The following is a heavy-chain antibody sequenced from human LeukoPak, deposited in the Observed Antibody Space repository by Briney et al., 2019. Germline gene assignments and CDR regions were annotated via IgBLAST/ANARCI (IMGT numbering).Heavy chain of an antibody. CDR2: TYYRSKWYN. Sequence: SRTLSLTCAISGDSVSSNSATWDWIRQSPSRGLEWLGRTYYRSKWYNDYAVSVKSRVTINPDTSKNQFSLQMNSVIPEDTAVYYCAREGSDGYLFDYWGQGSLVIVSS. CDR1: GDSVSSNSAT. J-gene: IGHJ4*02. CDR3: AREGSDGYLFDY. D-gene: IGHD3-16*01. V-gene: IGHV6-1*01.